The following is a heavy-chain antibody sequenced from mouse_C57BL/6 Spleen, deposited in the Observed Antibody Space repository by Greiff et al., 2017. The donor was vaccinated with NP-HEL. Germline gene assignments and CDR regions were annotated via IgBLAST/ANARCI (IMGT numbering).Heavy chain of an antibody. CDR3: ARSHIYDGYYVDAMDY. Sequence: QVQLKQPGAELVKPGASVKLSCKASGYTFTSYWMHWVKQRPGQGLEWIGMIHPNSGSTNYNEKFKSKATLTVDKSSSTAYMQLSSLTSEDSAVYYCARSHIYDGYYVDAMDYWGQGTSVTVSS. CDR1: GYTFTSYW. J-gene: IGHJ4*01. CDR2: IHPNSGST. V-gene: IGHV1-64*01. D-gene: IGHD2-3*01.